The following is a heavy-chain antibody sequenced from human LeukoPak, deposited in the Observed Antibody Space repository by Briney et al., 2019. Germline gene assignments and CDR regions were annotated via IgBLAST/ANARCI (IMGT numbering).Heavy chain of an antibody. Sequence: GGSLRLSCAASGFTFSNYWMNWVRQVPGKGLEWVATIKQDGGERYYVDSVEGRFTISRDNGKTSVYLQMNSLGADDTAVYYCARSRAAVVMGELIPSFYYGMDVWGQGTTVTVSS. D-gene: IGHD3-16*01. J-gene: IGHJ6*02. CDR3: ARSRAAVVMGELIPSFYYGMDV. CDR1: GFTFSNYW. CDR2: IKQDGGER. V-gene: IGHV3-7*03.